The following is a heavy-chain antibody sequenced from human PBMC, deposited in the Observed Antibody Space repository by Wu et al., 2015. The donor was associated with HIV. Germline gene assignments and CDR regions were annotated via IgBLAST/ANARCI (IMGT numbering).Heavy chain of an antibody. D-gene: IGHD3-10*01. CDR1: GYTFTSYD. V-gene: IGHV1-2*02. Sequence: QVQLVQSGAEVKKPGASVKVSCKASGYTFTSYDINWVRQATGQGLEWMGWINSKSGDTNYAQKFQGRVTMTRDTSISTAYMELSRLRSDDTAVYFCARDFSGFYYYMDVWGKGTTVTVSS. CDR2: INSKSGDT. CDR3: ARDFSGFYYYMDV. J-gene: IGHJ6*03.